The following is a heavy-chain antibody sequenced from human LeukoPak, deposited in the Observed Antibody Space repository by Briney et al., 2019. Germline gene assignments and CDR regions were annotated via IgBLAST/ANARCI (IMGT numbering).Heavy chain of an antibody. CDR3: ARDLYDFWSGYSVSDY. CDR2: INYDGTTT. D-gene: IGHD3-3*01. J-gene: IGHJ4*02. Sequence: QPGGSLKLSCAASGFTFSGSAVHWVRQAPGKGLVWISRINYDGTTTSYADSVKGRFTISRDNAKNTLYLQMNSLRAEDTAVYYCARDLYDFWSGYSVSDYWGQGTLVTVSS. CDR1: GFTFSGSA. V-gene: IGHV3-74*01.